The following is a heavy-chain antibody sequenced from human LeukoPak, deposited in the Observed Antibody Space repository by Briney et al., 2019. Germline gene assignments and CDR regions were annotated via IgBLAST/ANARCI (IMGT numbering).Heavy chain of an antibody. CDR3: ARADAPHMVRGVTPPSYYYYMDV. CDR1: GDSVSSNSAA. J-gene: IGHJ6*03. CDR2: TYYRSKWYN. Sequence: SQTLSLTCAISGDSVSSNSAAWNWIRQSPSRGLEWLGRTYYRSKWYNDYAVSVKSRITINPDTSKNQFSLQLNSVTPEDTAVYYCARADAPHMVRGVTPPSYYYYMDVGGKGTTVTV. D-gene: IGHD3-10*01. V-gene: IGHV6-1*01.